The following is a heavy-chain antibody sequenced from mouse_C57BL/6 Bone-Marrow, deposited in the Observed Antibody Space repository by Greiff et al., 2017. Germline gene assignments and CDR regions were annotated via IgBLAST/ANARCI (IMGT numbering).Heavy chain of an antibody. D-gene: IGHD4-1*01. V-gene: IGHV1-55*01. Sequence: QVQLQQPGAELVKPGASVKMSCKASGYTFTSYWITWVKQRPGQGLEWIGDIYPTSGRTNYNEKFQRKAILTVDTSSNTAYMQLSSLTSEDSAVFYCARSGPLGRSFDYWGQGTTLTVSS. J-gene: IGHJ2*01. CDR1: GYTFTSYW. CDR3: ARSGPLGRSFDY. CDR2: IYPTSGRT.